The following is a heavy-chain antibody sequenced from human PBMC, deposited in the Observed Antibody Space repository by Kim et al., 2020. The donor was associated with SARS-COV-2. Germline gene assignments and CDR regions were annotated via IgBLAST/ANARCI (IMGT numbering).Heavy chain of an antibody. V-gene: IGHV4-59*01. CDR3: ARGGALTEWFHYYYGMDV. Sequence: SETLSLTCTVSGGSISSYYWSWIRQPPGKGLEWIGYIYYSGSTNYNPSLKSRVTISVDTSKNQFSLKLSSVTAADTAVYYCARGGALTEWFHYYYGMDVWGQGTTVTVSS. D-gene: IGHD3-3*01. CDR2: IYYSGST. CDR1: GGSISSYY. J-gene: IGHJ6*02.